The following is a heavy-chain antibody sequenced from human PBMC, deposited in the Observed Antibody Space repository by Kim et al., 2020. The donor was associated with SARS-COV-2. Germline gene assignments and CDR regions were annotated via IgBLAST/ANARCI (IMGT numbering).Heavy chain of an antibody. CDR2: ISAYNGNT. J-gene: IGHJ6*03. D-gene: IGHD3-10*01. CDR3: ARVASGLSYYYYYMDV. CDR1: GYTFTSYG. Sequence: ASVKVSCKASGYTFTSYGISWVRQAPGQGLEWMGWISAYNGNTNYAQKLQGRVTMTTDTSTSTAYMELRSLRSDDTAVYYCARVASGLSYYYYYMDVWGKGTTVTVSS. V-gene: IGHV1-18*01.